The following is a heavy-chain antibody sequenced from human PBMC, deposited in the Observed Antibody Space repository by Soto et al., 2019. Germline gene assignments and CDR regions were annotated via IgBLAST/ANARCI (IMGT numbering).Heavy chain of an antibody. CDR3: ARDSSGRQYYGMDV. V-gene: IGHV3-48*02. D-gene: IGHD3-22*01. CDR2: ITTTSSTM. J-gene: IGHJ6*02. Sequence: GGSLRLSCTPSGFIFSYYSMNWVRQSPGKGLEWISYITTTSSTMYYADSVKGRFTISRDNAKNSLYLQMNSLRDEDTAVYYCARDSSGRQYYGMDVWGQGTTVTVSS. CDR1: GFIFSYYS.